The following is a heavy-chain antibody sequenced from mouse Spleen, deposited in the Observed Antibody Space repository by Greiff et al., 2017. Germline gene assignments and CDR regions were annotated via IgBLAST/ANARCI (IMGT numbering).Heavy chain of an antibody. Sequence: EVQLQQSGPELVKPGASVKISCKASGYSFTGYYMNWVKQSPEKSLEWIGEINPSTGGTTYNQKFKAKATLTVDKSSSTAYMQLKSLTSEDSAVYYCAREWGSSSYWYFDVWGTGTTVTVSS. V-gene: IGHV1-42*01. CDR2: INPSTGGT. CDR1: GYSFTGYY. D-gene: IGHD1-3*01. J-gene: IGHJ1*03. CDR3: AREWGSSSYWYFDV.